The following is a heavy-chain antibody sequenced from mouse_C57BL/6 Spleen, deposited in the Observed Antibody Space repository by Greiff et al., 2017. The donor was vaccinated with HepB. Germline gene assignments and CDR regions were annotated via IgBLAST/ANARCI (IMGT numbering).Heavy chain of an antibody. CDR1: GFSFNTYA. V-gene: IGHV10-1*01. CDR3: VRSLSGYPFAY. Sequence: EVQVVESGGGLVQPKGSLKLSCAASGFSFNTYAMNWVRQAPGKGLEWVARIRSKSNNYATYYADSVKDRFTISRDDSESMLYLQMNNLKTEDTAMYYCVRSLSGYPFAYWGQGTLVTVSA. D-gene: IGHD3-2*02. CDR2: IRSKSNNYAT. J-gene: IGHJ3*01.